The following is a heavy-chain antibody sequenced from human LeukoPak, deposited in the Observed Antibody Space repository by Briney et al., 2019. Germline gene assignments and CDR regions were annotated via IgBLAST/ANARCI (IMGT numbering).Heavy chain of an antibody. CDR3: LAKGFDY. CDR2: ISANGGAT. Sequence: GGSLRLSCSASGFMFSSYTMNWVRQAPGEGLEYVSAISANGGATYYADSVKGRFTISRDNSKNTLYLQMNSLRAEDTAVYYCLAKGFDYWGQGTLVTVSS. J-gene: IGHJ4*02. V-gene: IGHV3-64*04. CDR1: GFMFSSYT.